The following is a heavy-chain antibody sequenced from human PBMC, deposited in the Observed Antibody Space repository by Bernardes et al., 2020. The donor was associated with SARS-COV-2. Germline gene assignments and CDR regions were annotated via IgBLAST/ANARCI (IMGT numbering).Heavy chain of an antibody. D-gene: IGHD3-10*01. V-gene: IGHV3-9*01. J-gene: IGHJ6*02. CDR2: ISWNSGSI. CDR3: ATLGGIGYYYGSGSYGPYYYYGMDV. CDR1: GFTFDDYA. Sequence: GGALRLSCAASGFTFDDYAMHWVRQAPGKGLEWVSGISWNSGSIGYADSVKGRFTISRDNAKNSLYLQMNSLRAEDTALYYCATLGGIGYYYGSGSYGPYYYYGMDVWGQGTTVTVSS.